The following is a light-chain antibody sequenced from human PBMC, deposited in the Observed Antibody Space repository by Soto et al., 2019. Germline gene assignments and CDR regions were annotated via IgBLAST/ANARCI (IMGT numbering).Light chain of an antibody. CDR2: LDT. CDR3: QAWDDTSGVV. V-gene: IGLV3-1*01. CDR1: NLGDRY. Sequence: SYELTQPPSVSVSPGQTASITCSGANLGDRYACWYQQKPGQSPVLVIYLDTKRPSGIPERFSGSNSGNTATLTISGTQAMDEADYYCQAWDDTSGVVFGGWTKLTVL. J-gene: IGLJ2*01.